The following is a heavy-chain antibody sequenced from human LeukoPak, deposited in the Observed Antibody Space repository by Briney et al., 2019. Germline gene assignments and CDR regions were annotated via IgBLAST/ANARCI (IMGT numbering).Heavy chain of an antibody. J-gene: IGHJ1*01. CDR3: ASLGSSGYSSSWYSANFQH. V-gene: IGHV4-34*01. CDR2: INHSGST. D-gene: IGHD6-13*01. CDR1: GGSFSGYY. Sequence: SETLSLTCAVYGGSFSGYYWSWIRQPPGKGLEWIGEINHSGSTNYNPSLKSRVTISVDTSKNQFSLKLSSVTAADTAVYYCASLGSSGYSSSWYSANFQHWGQGTLATVSS.